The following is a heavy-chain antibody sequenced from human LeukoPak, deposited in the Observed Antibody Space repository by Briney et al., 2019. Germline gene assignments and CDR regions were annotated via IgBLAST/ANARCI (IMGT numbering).Heavy chain of an antibody. CDR3: ATRLTADSYEASDI. D-gene: IGHD6-13*01. CDR1: GFTFSRFS. J-gene: IGHJ3*02. Sequence: PGGSLRLSCAGSGFTFSRFSMIWVRQAPGKGLEWVASISSGSHHKYYADSVKGRFTVSRDNDKNSLFLQMNSLRAEDTALYYCATRLTADSYEASDIWGQGTMVTVSS. V-gene: IGHV3-21*06. CDR2: ISSGSHHK.